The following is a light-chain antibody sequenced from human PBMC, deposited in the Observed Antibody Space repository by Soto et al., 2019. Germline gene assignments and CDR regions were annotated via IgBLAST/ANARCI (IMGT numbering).Light chain of an antibody. CDR1: SSNIGSNS. CDR2: DNY. Sequence: QLVLTQPPSASGTPGQWVAISCSGSSSNIGSNSLSWYQQFPGTAPKLLIYDNYQRPSGVSDRFSGSQSGTSGYLAISGLQSGDEADYYCAAWDDSLNGYVFGTGTKLTVL. V-gene: IGLV1-44*01. J-gene: IGLJ1*01. CDR3: AAWDDSLNGYV.